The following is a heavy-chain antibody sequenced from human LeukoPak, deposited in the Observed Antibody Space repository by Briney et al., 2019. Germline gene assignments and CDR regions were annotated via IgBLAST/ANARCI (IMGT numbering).Heavy chain of an antibody. CDR1: GGSFSSGSYY. D-gene: IGHD3-22*01. V-gene: IGHV4-61*01. CDR2: IYYTGST. J-gene: IGHJ6*02. CDR3: ARDRGSTYYSDSSGYFV. Sequence: PSETLSLTCTVSGGSFSSGSYYWSWTRQPPGKGLEWIGYIYYTGSTDYNPSLKSRVTISVDTSKNQFSLKLSSVTAADTAVYYCARDRGSTYYSDSSGYFVWGQGTTVTVSS.